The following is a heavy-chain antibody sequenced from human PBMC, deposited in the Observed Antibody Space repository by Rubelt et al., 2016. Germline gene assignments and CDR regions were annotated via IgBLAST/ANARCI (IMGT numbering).Heavy chain of an antibody. D-gene: IGHD6-19*01. CDR3: ARGGVSEWGQWLYYFDY. J-gene: IGHJ4*02. Sequence: EVQLVESGGGLVQPGRSLRLSCAASGFTFDDYAMHWVRQAPGKGLEWVSAIGTAGDTYYPGSVKGRFTISRENAKNSLYLQMNSLRAGDTAVYYCARGGVSEWGQWLYYFDYWGQGTLVTVSS. V-gene: IGHV3-13*01. CDR2: IGTAGDT. CDR1: GFTFDDYA.